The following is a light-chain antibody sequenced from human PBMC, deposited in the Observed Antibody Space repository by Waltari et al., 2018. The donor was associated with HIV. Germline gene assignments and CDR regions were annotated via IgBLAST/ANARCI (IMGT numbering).Light chain of an antibody. J-gene: IGLJ1*01. CDR1: SSDVGSYNL. CDR3: CSYTGSSTRRPYV. Sequence: QSALTQPASVSGPPGQSNTISCTGTSSDVGSYNLVSWYQQPPGKAPKVMIYEGSKRPSGVSNRFSGSKSGNTASLTISGLQAEDEADYYCCSYTGSSTRRPYVFGTGTKVTVL. V-gene: IGLV2-23*01. CDR2: EGS.